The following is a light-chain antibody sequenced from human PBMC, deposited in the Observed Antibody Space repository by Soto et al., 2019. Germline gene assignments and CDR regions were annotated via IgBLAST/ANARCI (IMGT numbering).Light chain of an antibody. CDR3: QQYHIYSWT. V-gene: IGKV1-5*03. CDR1: QDIGTW. Sequence: DIQMTQTPSTLSASVGDRVTITCRASQDIGTWLAWYQQKPEKAPKVLIYRASHLESGVPSRFSASGSGTEFSLTINSLQADDFATYYCQQYHIYSWTFGQGTMVDI. CDR2: RAS. J-gene: IGKJ1*01.